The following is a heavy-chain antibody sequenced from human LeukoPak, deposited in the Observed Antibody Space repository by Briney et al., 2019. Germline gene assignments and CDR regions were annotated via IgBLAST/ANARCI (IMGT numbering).Heavy chain of an antibody. CDR1: GFTFSSYA. V-gene: IGHV3-23*01. D-gene: IGHD4-23*01. CDR2: VRGSGGTT. CDR3: ARDARDGYGGNPFDY. J-gene: IGHJ4*02. Sequence: GGSLRLSCAASGFTFSSYAMYWVRQAPGKGLEWVSVVRGSGGTTYYADSVKGRFTISRDNSKNTLYLRMNSLRAEDTAAYYCARDARDGYGGNPFDYWGQGTLVTVSS.